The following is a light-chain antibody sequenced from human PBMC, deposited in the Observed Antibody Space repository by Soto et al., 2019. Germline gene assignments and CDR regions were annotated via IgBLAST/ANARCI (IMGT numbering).Light chain of an antibody. CDR1: QSVRTY. CDR3: QQYRSWPRT. CDR2: DAS. V-gene: IGKV3-15*01. J-gene: IGKJ1*01. Sequence: EIVLTQSPVTLSLSPGERATLSCRASQSVRTYLAWYQVKPGQAPRLLIYDASSRATDAPAKFRGSGSGTEFSLTISSLQSEDFATYYCQQYRSWPRTFGQGSKVEI.